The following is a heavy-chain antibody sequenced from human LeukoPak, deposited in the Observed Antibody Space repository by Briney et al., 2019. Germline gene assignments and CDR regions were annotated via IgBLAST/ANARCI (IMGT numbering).Heavy chain of an antibody. CDR2: TYYRSKWYT. Sequence: SQTLSLTCAISGDSVSSYSAAWNWIWQSPSRGLEWLGRTYYRSKWYTDYAVSAKSRITINPDTSKNQFSLQLNSVTPEDTAVYYCARGDLVGATTGFDFWGQGTLVTVSS. CDR3: ARGDLVGATTGFDF. J-gene: IGHJ4*02. CDR1: GDSVSSYSAA. D-gene: IGHD1-26*01. V-gene: IGHV6-1*01.